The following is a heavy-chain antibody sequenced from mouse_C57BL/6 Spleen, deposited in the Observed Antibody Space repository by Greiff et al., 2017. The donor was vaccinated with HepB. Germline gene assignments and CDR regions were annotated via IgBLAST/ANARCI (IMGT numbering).Heavy chain of an antibody. CDR1: GYAFSSSW. CDR2: IYPGDGDT. Sequence: VQLVESGPELVKPGASVKISCKASGYAFSSSWMNWVKQRPGKGLEWIGRIYPGDGDTNYNGKFKGKATLTADKSSSTAYMQLSSLTSEDSAVYFCARSDAPYAMDYWGQGTSVTVSS. V-gene: IGHV1-82*01. J-gene: IGHJ4*01. CDR3: ARSDAPYAMDY.